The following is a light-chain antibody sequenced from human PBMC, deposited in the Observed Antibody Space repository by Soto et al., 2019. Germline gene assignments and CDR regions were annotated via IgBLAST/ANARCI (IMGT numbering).Light chain of an antibody. J-gene: IGKJ3*01. CDR3: QQYDNLPLT. CDR1: QSVGSN. CDR2: GAS. Sequence: ERVMTQSPATLSVSPGERATLSRRASQSVGSNLAWYQQKPGQAPRPLIFGASSRATGVPARFSGSGSGTEFTLTINSLQSEDFAVYFCQQYDNLPLTFGPGTKVDIK. V-gene: IGKV3-15*01.